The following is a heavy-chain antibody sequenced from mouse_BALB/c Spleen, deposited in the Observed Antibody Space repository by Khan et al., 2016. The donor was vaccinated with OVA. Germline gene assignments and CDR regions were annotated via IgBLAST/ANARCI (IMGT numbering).Heavy chain of an antibody. D-gene: IGHD1-1*01. CDR1: GFTFSSYG. J-gene: IGHJ2*01. Sequence: EVELVESGGGLVQPGGSRKLSCAASGFTFSSYGMHWVRQAPEKGLEGVAYISGDRSTIYYADTVKGRFTISRDNPKNTLFRQMTSLMSEDTAMYYCATSYYYGYYFDYWGPGTTLTVSS. CDR3: ATSYYYGYYFDY. CDR2: ISGDRSTI. V-gene: IGHV5-17*02.